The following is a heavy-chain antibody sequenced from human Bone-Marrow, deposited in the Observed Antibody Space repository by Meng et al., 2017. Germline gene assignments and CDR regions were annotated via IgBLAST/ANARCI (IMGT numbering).Heavy chain of an antibody. Sequence: GGSLRLSCAASGFTFSSYEMNWVRQAPGKGLEWVANIKQDGSEKYYVDSVKGRFTISRDNAKNSLYLQMNSLRAEDTAVYYCASQEDAFDIWGQGTMVTVSS. CDR2: IKQDGSEK. CDR1: GFTFSSYE. CDR3: ASQEDAFDI. V-gene: IGHV3-7*01. J-gene: IGHJ3*02.